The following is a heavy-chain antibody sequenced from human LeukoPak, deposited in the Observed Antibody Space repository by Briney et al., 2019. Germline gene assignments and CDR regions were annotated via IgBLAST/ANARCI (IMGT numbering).Heavy chain of an antibody. Sequence: KPSETLSLTCTVSGGSTSSYYWSWIRQPPGKGLEWLGYIYYSGSSNYNPSLKSRVTMLVDTSKNQFSLKLNSVTAADTAVYYCARHGTIAAAGYFDYWGQGSLVTVSS. V-gene: IGHV4-59*01. CDR3: ARHGTIAAAGYFDY. CDR1: GGSTSSYY. J-gene: IGHJ4*02. CDR2: IYYSGSS. D-gene: IGHD6-13*01.